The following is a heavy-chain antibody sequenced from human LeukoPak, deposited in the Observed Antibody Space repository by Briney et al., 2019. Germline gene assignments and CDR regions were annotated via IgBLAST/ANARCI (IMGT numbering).Heavy chain of an antibody. D-gene: IGHD6-13*01. CDR2: INYNGRTI. V-gene: IGHV3-64*01. CDR3: AKSWSADY. Sequence: GGSLRLSCAASGFALSTSAMHWVRQAPGKGLEFLAVINYNGRTIYYANSVKGRFTISRDDSKNTLYLEMGSLKPEDTALYYRAKSWSADYWGQGTLVTVSS. CDR1: GFALSTSA. J-gene: IGHJ4*02.